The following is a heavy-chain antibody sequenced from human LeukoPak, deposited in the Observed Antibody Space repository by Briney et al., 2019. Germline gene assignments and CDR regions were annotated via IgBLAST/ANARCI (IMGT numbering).Heavy chain of an antibody. J-gene: IGHJ3*02. D-gene: IGHD1-14*01. CDR1: GFTFSSYA. CDR3: AKEPRLTHVNGAFDI. V-gene: IGHV3-23*01. CDR2: FSGGGVST. Sequence: GGSLRLSCAASGFTFSSYAMSGVRQAPGKGLEGGSAFSGGGVSTYYADSVKGRFTISRDNSKNTLYLQMNSLRAEDTAVYYCAKEPRLTHVNGAFDIWGQGTMVTVSS.